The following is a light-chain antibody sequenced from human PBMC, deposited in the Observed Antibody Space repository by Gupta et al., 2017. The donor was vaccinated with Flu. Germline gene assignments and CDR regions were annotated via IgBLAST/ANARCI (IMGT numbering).Light chain of an antibody. CDR1: CGSVSRSFF. CDR2: CTN. V-gene: IGLV8-61*01. J-gene: IGLJ2*01. Sequence: SCGSVSRSFFPTWYHQTPGQSPRTLMFCTNFRSSAVPDRFSGSILANRAALTITGAKADDESDDYCVLDMGGGISIFGGGTKLTVL. CDR3: VLDMGGGISI.